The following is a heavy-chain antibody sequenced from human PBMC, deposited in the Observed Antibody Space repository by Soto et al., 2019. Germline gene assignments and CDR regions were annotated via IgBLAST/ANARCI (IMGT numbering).Heavy chain of an antibody. Sequence: QVQLQESGPGLVKPSETLSLTCTVSGGSISSYYWSWIRQPPGKGLEWLGYIYYSGSTNYNPSLQSRVTISVDTSKNQFSLKLSSVTAADTAVYYCARGYYDSSGSGPDAFDIWGQGTMVTVSS. CDR3: ARGYYDSSGSGPDAFDI. D-gene: IGHD3-22*01. V-gene: IGHV4-59*01. J-gene: IGHJ3*02. CDR1: GGSISSYY. CDR2: IYYSGST.